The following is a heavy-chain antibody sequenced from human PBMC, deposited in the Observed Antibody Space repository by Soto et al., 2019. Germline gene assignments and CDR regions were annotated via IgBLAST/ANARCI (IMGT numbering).Heavy chain of an antibody. J-gene: IGHJ6*03. CDR2: IKQDGSEK. Sequence: PGGSLRLSCAASGFTFSSYWMSWVRQAPGKGLEWVANIKQDGSEKYYVETVKGRFTISRDNAKNSLYLQMNSLRAEDTAVYYCARAPNYDILTGYYGPYYMDVWGKGTTVTVS. V-gene: IGHV3-7*01. CDR1: GFTFSSYW. CDR3: ARAPNYDILTGYYGPYYMDV. D-gene: IGHD3-9*01.